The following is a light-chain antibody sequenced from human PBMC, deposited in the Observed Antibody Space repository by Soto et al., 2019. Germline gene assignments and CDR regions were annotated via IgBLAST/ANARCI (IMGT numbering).Light chain of an antibody. J-gene: IGLJ3*02. Sequence: QSVLTQPASVSGSPGQSITISCTGTSSDVGAYNYVSWYQQHPGKAPKLMIYEVSYRPSGVSDRFSGSRSGNTASLTISGLQAEDESDYYCSSYTISTTWVFGGGTKVTVL. CDR2: EVS. CDR3: SSYTISTTWV. CDR1: SSDVGAYNY. V-gene: IGLV2-14*01.